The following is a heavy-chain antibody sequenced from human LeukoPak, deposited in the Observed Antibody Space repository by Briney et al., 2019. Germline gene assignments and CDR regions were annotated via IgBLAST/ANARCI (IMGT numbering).Heavy chain of an antibody. CDR1: GYTFTSYY. V-gene: IGHV1-46*01. Sequence: GASVKVSCEASGYTFTSYYMHWVRQAPGQGLEWMGIINPSGGSTSYAQKFQGRVTMTRDTSTSTVYMELSSLRSEDTAVYYCARCAYYDILTGFSPGAYYYYYMDVWGKGTTVTVSS. J-gene: IGHJ6*03. CDR2: INPSGGST. CDR3: ARCAYYDILTGFSPGAYYYYYMDV. D-gene: IGHD3-9*01.